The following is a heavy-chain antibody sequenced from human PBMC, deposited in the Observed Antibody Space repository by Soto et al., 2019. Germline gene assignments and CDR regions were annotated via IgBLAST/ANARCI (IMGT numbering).Heavy chain of an antibody. D-gene: IGHD6-19*01. J-gene: IGHJ6*02. CDR3: ASSPDSSGWHDYYYYGMDV. CDR2: IIPILGIA. Sequence: ASVKVSCKASGGTFSSYTISWVRQAPGQGLEWMGRIIPILGIANYAQKFQGRVTITADKSTSTAYMELSSLRSEDTAVYYCASSPDSSGWHDYYYYGMDVWGQGTTVTVSS. CDR1: GGTFSSYT. V-gene: IGHV1-69*02.